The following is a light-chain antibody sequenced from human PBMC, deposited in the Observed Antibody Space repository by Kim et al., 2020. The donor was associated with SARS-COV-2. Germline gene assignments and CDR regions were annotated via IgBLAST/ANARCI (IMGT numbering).Light chain of an antibody. V-gene: IGKV3-20*01. Sequence: PGDRATLSCKTSQSLDSIYLAWYQQKPGQVPRLLISAASRRASGVPDRFSGSGSGTDFTLTISPVEPEDFAVYYCQQYGRAPRTFGGGTKVE. J-gene: IGKJ4*01. CDR3: QQYGRAPRT. CDR1: QSLDSIY. CDR2: AAS.